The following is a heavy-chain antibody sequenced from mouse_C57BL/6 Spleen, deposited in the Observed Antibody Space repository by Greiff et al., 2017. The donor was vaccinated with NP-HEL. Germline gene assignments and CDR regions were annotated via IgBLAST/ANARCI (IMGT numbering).Heavy chain of an antibody. D-gene: IGHD1-1*01. CDR2: INYDGSST. J-gene: IGHJ1*03. CDR1: GFTFSDYY. Sequence: EVKVVESEGGLVQPGSSMKLSCTASGFTFSDYYMAWVRQVPEKGLEWVANINYDGSSTYYLDSLKSRFIISRDNAKNILYLQMSSLKSEDTATYYCARGGVYYGSRRGYFDVWGTGTTVTVSS. CDR3: ARGGVYYGSRRGYFDV. V-gene: IGHV5-16*01.